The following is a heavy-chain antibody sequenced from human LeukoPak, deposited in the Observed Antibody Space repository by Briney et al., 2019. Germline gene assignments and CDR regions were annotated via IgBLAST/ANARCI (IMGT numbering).Heavy chain of an antibody. Sequence: SETLSLTCTVSGGSISSYYWSWVRQPPGKGLEWIGCIHHSGTTAYNPSLTSRATTSVDTSKNQFSLKLRSVTAADTAVYYCARRGYYYDRSGYYYFDYWGQGILVTVSS. D-gene: IGHD3-22*01. CDR1: GGSISSYY. CDR3: ARRGYYYDRSGYYYFDY. CDR2: IHHSGTT. V-gene: IGHV4-59*08. J-gene: IGHJ4*02.